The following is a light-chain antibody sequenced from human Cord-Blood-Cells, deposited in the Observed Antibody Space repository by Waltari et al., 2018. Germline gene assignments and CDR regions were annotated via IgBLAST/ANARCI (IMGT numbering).Light chain of an antibody. J-gene: IGLJ1*01. CDR2: DVS. CDR3: SSYTSSSTYV. Sequence: QSPLTQPASVSGSPGQSITISCTGTSSDVGGSNYVSWYQQHPGKAPKLMIYDVSNRPSGVSNRFSGSKSGNTASLTISGLQAEDEADYYCSSYTSSSTYVFGTGTKVTVL. CDR1: SSDVGGSNY. V-gene: IGLV2-14*01.